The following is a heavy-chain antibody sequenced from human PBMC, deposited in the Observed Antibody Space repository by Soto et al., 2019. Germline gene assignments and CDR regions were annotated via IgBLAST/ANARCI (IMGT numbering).Heavy chain of an antibody. J-gene: IGHJ5*02. CDR2: IYYSGST. D-gene: IGHD2-2*01. CDR1: GGSISSYY. CDR3: ARVGYCSSTSCYHHWFDP. Sequence: SLTCTVSGGSISSYYWSWIRQPPGKGLEWIGYIYYSGSTNYNPSLKSRVTISVDTSKNQFSLKLSSVTAADTAVYYCARVGYCSSTSCYHHWFDPWGRGTLVTVSS. V-gene: IGHV4-59*01.